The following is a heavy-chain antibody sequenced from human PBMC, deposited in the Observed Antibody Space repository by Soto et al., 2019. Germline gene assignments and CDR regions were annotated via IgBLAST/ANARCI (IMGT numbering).Heavy chain of an antibody. V-gene: IGHV1-46*01. CDR1: GYTFSSNY. CDR2: INPSGGTT. D-gene: IGHD1-20*01. J-gene: IGHJ4*02. CDR3: ARDQGFDNSLDY. Sequence: QVQLVQSGAEVKNPGASVNVSCKASGYTFSSNYMHWVRQAPGQGLEWMGIINPSGGTTSYAQKFQGSVTMTRDTSTSTVYLNLSILRSEDTAVYYCARDQGFDNSLDYWGQGTLVTVSS.